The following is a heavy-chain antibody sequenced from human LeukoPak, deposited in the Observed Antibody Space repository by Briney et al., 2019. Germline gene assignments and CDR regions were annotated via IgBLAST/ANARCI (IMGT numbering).Heavy chain of an antibody. CDR2: IYYSGST. CDR1: GGSISSSSYY. CDR3: ARSVAPDAFDI. Sequence: SETLSLTCTVSGGSISSSSYYWGWIRQPPGKGLEWIGGIYYSGSTYYNPSLKSRVTISVDTSKNQFSLKLSSVTAADTAVYYCARSVAPDAFDIWGQGTMVTVSS. D-gene: IGHD6-19*01. V-gene: IGHV4-39*07. J-gene: IGHJ3*02.